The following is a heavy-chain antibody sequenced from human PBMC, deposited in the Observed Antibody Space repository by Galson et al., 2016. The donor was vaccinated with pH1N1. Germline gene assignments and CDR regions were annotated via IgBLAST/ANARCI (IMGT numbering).Heavy chain of an antibody. V-gene: IGHV3-9*01. Sequence: SLRLSCAASGFTFDDYGMHWVRQAPGKGLEWVSGISWNRGSIGYADSVKGRFTISRDKAKNSLYLQMNSLRAEDTALYYCAKASSWYGGPFDYWGQGTLVTVSS. CDR3: AKASSWYGGPFDY. J-gene: IGHJ4*02. CDR1: GFTFDDYG. D-gene: IGHD6-13*01. CDR2: ISWNRGSI.